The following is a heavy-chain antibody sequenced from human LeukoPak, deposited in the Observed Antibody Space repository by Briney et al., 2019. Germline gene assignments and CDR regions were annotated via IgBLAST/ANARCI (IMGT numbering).Heavy chain of an antibody. Sequence: ASVKVSCKASGYTFTSYDINWVRQAPGQGLEWMGWISAYNGNTNYAQKLQGRVTMTTDTSTSTAYMELRSLRSDDTAVYYCARGGIAVAGTGEYYYYYYMDVWGKGTTVTISS. V-gene: IGHV1-18*01. J-gene: IGHJ6*03. D-gene: IGHD6-19*01. CDR2: ISAYNGNT. CDR3: ARGGIAVAGTGEYYYYYYMDV. CDR1: GYTFTSYD.